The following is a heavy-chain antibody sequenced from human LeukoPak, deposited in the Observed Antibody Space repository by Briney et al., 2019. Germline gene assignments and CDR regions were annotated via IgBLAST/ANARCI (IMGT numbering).Heavy chain of an antibody. Sequence: TGGSLRLSCAASGVTFSSYAMHWVRQAPGKGLEWVAVISYDGSNKYYADSVKGRFTISRDNSKNTLYLQMNSLRAEDTAVYYCASGGSIAARPVYYYYYMDVWGKGTTVTVSS. V-gene: IGHV3-30*01. CDR1: GVTFSSYA. J-gene: IGHJ6*03. CDR3: ASGGSIAARPVYYYYYMDV. D-gene: IGHD6-6*01. CDR2: ISYDGSNK.